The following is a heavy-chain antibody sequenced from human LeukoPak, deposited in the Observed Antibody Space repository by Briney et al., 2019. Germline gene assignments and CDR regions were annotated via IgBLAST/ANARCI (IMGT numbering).Heavy chain of an antibody. D-gene: IGHD3-16*02. CDR3: ARGGGGVISYYYYYMDV. CDR2: IIPIFGTA. CDR1: GGTFSSYA. V-gene: IGHV1-69*13. Sequence: ASVKVSCKASGGTFSSYAISWVRQAPGQGLEWMGGIIPIFGTANYAQKFQGRVTITADESTSTAYMELSSLRSEDTAVYYCARGGGGVISYYYYYMDVWGKGTTVTISS. J-gene: IGHJ6*03.